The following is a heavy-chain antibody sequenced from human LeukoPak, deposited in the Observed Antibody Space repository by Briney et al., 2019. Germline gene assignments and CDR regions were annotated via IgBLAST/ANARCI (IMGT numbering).Heavy chain of an antibody. Sequence: GRSLRLSCAASGFXFSSYWISWVRQAPGKGLEWVANIKQDGSEKYYVDSVKGRFTISRDNAKNSLYLQMNSLRAEDTAVYYCARLSRYKNAFDIWGQGTKVTVSS. D-gene: IGHD1-1*01. V-gene: IGHV3-7*04. CDR1: GFXFSSYW. CDR3: ARLSRYKNAFDI. J-gene: IGHJ3*02. CDR2: IKQDGSEK.